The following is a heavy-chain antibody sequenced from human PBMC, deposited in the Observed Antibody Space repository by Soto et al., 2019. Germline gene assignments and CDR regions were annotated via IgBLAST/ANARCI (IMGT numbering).Heavy chain of an antibody. CDR1: GFTFNSYG. CDR3: AKQHAQSINWLDS. V-gene: IGHV3-30*18. J-gene: IGHJ5*01. Sequence: GGSLRLSCAASGFTFNSYGIHWVRQAPGKGLEWVAIISYTGVTAYYADSVKGRFTVSRANSKNTVYLQMNSLRAEDSAVYYCAKQHAQSINWLDSWGQGTLVTVSS. D-gene: IGHD4-4*01. CDR2: ISYTGVTA.